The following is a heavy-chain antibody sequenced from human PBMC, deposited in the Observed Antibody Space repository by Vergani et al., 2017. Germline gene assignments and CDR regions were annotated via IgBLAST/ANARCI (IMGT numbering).Heavy chain of an antibody. V-gene: IGHV4-30-2*01. CDR2: IFPSGNS. Sequence: QLQLQESGSGLVKPSQPLSLTCAVSGDSITNGGFSWNWIRQPPGKGPEWIVYIFPSGNSDYNPSLKNRVSISLDKSKNQFSLWVNSVTAADTAVYFCARASLRALVGYYYYMDVWGKGKTVVVSS. J-gene: IGHJ6*03. CDR3: ARASLRALVGYYYYMDV. CDR1: GDSITNGGFS. D-gene: IGHD3-16*02.